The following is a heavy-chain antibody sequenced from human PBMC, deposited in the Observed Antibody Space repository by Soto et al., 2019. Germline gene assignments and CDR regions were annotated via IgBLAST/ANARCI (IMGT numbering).Heavy chain of an antibody. CDR2: IYYSGGT. J-gene: IGHJ6*02. V-gene: IGHV4-39*01. D-gene: IGHD1-26*01. Sequence: SETLSLTCTVSGGSISSTSYYWGWIRQPPGKGLEWIGSIYYSGGTYYNPSLKSRVTISVDTSKNQFSLKLSSVTAADTAVYYCARQSGDYYYYGMDVWGQGTTVTVSS. CDR1: GGSISSTSYY. CDR3: ARQSGDYYYYGMDV.